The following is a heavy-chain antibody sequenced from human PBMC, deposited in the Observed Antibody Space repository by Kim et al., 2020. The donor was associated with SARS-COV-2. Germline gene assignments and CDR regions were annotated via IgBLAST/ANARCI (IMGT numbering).Heavy chain of an antibody. Sequence: SETLSLTCTVSGGSISSYYWSWIRQPPGKGLEWIGYIYYSGSTNYNPSLKSRVTISVDTSKNQFSLKLSSVTAADTAVYYCARLELGGYYDYYGMDVWGQGTTVTVSS. CDR2: IYYSGST. V-gene: IGHV4-59*08. CDR3: ARLELGGYYDYYGMDV. CDR1: GGSISSYY. D-gene: IGHD3-3*01. J-gene: IGHJ6*02.